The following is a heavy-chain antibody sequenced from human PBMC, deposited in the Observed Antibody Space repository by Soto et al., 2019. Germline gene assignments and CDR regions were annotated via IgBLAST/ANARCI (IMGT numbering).Heavy chain of an antibody. CDR1: GFTFSSYA. D-gene: IGHD4-17*01. CDR2: ISYDGSNK. CDR3: ARDWDTVPPHVDY. Sequence: QVQLVESGGGVVQPGRSLRLSCAASGFTFSSYAMHWVRQAPGKGLEWVAVISYDGSNKYYADSVKGRFTISRDNSKNTLYRPMNSLRAEDTAVYYCARDWDTVPPHVDYWGQGTLVTVSS. V-gene: IGHV3-30-3*01. J-gene: IGHJ4*02.